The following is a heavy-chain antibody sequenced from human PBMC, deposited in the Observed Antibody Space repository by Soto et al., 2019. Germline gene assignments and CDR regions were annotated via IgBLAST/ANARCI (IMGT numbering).Heavy chain of an antibody. V-gene: IGHV1-46*01. CDR3: AREVYSSSWHHFDN. Sequence: ASVKVSSKASGYVFTSYYLHWVRQDPGQGLEWMGIINPKAGSASYPQKFQGRVTMTRDTSTSTVYMVLSSLRSEDTAVYYCAREVYSSSWHHFDNWGQGTLLTVSS. CDR2: INPKAGSA. J-gene: IGHJ4*02. CDR1: GYVFTSYY. D-gene: IGHD6-13*01.